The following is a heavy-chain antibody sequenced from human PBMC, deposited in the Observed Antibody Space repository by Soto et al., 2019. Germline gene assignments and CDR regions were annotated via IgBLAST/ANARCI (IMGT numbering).Heavy chain of an antibody. D-gene: IGHD3-16*01. J-gene: IGHJ4*02. CDR2: IWHDGSDR. Sequence: QVQLVESGGGVVQPGRSLRLSCAASGFRFSNYGMHWVRQAPGKGLEWVAVIWHDGSDRYYADSVKGRFTISRDNSQNIPDLQMSSLSVDDTAISFCANGGGSHVRCSSFEYWGQGSLVAVSS. CDR1: GFRFSNYG. CDR3: ANGGGSHVRCSSFEY. V-gene: IGHV3-33*06.